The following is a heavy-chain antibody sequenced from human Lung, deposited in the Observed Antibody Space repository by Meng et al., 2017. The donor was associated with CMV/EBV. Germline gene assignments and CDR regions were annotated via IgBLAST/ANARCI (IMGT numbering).Heavy chain of an antibody. CDR1: GYTFTSSS. J-gene: IGHJ4*02. CDR2: ININTGNP. Sequence: QVQLVQSGAELNKPGDSVKVSCQAAGYTFTSSSMDWVRHAPGQGLEWMGWININTGNPTYAQGFTGRFVFTWDTSVSTAYLQFDSLKADDTAVYYCARGNGCRFDYWGQGTLVTVSS. D-gene: IGHD5-24*01. V-gene: IGHV7-4-1*01. CDR3: ARGNGCRFDY.